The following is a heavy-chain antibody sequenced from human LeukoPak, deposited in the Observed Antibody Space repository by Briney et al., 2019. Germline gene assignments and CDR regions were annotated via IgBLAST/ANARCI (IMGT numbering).Heavy chain of an antibody. CDR1: GGTFSSYA. Sequence: SVKVSCKASGGTFSSYAISWVRQAPGQGLEWMGGIIPIFGTANYGQKFQGRVTITADESTSTAYMELSSLRSEDTAVSYCAGRWFRGRYYFDYWGQGTLVTVSS. D-gene: IGHD2-15*01. CDR3: AGRWFRGRYYFDY. V-gene: IGHV1-69*01. CDR2: IIPIFGTA. J-gene: IGHJ4*02.